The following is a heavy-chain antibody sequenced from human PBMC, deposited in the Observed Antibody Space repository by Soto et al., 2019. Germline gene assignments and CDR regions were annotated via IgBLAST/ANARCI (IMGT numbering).Heavy chain of an antibody. V-gene: IGHV3-23*01. Sequence: EVQLLESGETLVQPGGSLRLSCAASAFTFSTYAMSWVRQAPGKGLEWVSGISGSGVNTYYADSVKGRFTISRDNSKNTLYLQMNSLRGEDTAVYYCAKVRYNSGWVFDYWCQGTLVTVSS. CDR1: AFTFSTYA. CDR2: ISGSGVNT. D-gene: IGHD6-19*01. CDR3: AKVRYNSGWVFDY. J-gene: IGHJ4*02.